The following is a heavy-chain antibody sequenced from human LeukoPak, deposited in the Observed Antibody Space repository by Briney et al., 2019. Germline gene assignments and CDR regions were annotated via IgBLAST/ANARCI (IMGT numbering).Heavy chain of an antibody. CDR1: GYDFTSYW. Sequence: GESLKISCETSGYDFTSYWIGWVLQKPGEGLEWIGIIYPGDSYPGNSNTKYSPSFRGHVTMSVDKSISTAYLQWSSLKASDSAIYYCARHMARGDPLGFDPWRRGTLVTVSS. CDR3: ARHMARGDPLGFDP. V-gene: IGHV5-51*01. D-gene: IGHD3-10*01. J-gene: IGHJ5*02. CDR2: IYPGDSYPGNSNT.